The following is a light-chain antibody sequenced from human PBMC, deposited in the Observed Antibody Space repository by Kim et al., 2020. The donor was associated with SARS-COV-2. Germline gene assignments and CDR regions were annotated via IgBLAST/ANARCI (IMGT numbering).Light chain of an antibody. CDR3: QQYGAT. Sequence: LSLSPGERATLSCRASQSVSSSYLAWYQQKPGQAPRLLIYGASSRATGIPDRFSGSGSGTDFTLTISRLEPEDFAVYYCQQYGATFGQGTKVDIK. CDR2: GAS. V-gene: IGKV3-20*01. J-gene: IGKJ1*01. CDR1: QSVSSSY.